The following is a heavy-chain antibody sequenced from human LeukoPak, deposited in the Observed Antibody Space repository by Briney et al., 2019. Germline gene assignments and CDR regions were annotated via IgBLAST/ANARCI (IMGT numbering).Heavy chain of an antibody. D-gene: IGHD2-15*01. CDR3: ARDIVVVVAAHPDAFDI. V-gene: IGHV1-18*01. CDR2: ISAYNGNT. J-gene: IGHJ3*02. Sequence: ASVKVSCKASGYTFTSYGISWVRQAPGQGLEWMGWISAYNGNTNYAQKLQGRVTMTTDTSTSTAYMELRSLRSDDTAVYYCARDIVVVVAAHPDAFDIWGQGTMVTASS. CDR1: GYTFTSYG.